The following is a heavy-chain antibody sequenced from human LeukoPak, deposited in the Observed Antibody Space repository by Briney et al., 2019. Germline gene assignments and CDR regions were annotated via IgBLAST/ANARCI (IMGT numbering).Heavy chain of an antibody. CDR1: GASISSYY. CDR2: IYYSGST. J-gene: IGHJ4*02. D-gene: IGHD6-19*01. Sequence: SETLSLTCTVSGASISSYYWSWIRQPPGKGLEWTAFIYYSGSTNYNPSLKSRVTISVDTSKSQFSLKLSSVTAADTAVYYCARTFRGGWYYFDYWGQGTLVTVSS. CDR3: ARTFRGGWYYFDY. V-gene: IGHV4-59*01.